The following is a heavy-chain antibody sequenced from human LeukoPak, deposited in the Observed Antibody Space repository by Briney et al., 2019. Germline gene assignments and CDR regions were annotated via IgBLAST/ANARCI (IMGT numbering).Heavy chain of an antibody. D-gene: IGHD2-2*01. V-gene: IGHV1-18*01. CDR3: SISGSTRYCSSTNCYFNFDY. CDR1: GYTFTIYG. Sequence: ASVKVSCKASGYTFTIYGISWVPQAPGQGLEWMGWISAYNGNTNYAQKLQGRVTMTTDTSTSTAYMELRSLRCDDTAVYYCSISGSTRYCSSTNCYFNFDYWGQGTLVTVSS. CDR2: ISAYNGNT. J-gene: IGHJ4*02.